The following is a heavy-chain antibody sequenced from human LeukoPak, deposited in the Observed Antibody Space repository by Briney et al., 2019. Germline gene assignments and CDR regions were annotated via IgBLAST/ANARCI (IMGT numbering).Heavy chain of an antibody. CDR3: ARDLGYDSSGYYH. Sequence: SETLSLTCTASGVSISSYYWSWIRQPPGKGLEWVGVISYNGSTNCNASFKSRVTISVDTSTSHYSLKLSSVTAADTAVYYCARDLGYDSSGYYHWGQGTLVTVSS. V-gene: IGHV4-59*01. J-gene: IGHJ4*02. CDR1: GVSISSYY. D-gene: IGHD3-22*01. CDR2: ISYNGST.